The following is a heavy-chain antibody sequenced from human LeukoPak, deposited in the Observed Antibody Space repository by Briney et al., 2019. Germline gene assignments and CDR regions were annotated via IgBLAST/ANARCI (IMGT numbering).Heavy chain of an antibody. Sequence: GGSLRLSCAASGFTFDDYGMSWARQAPGKGLEWVSGINWNGGSTGYADSVKGRFTISRDNAKNSLYLQMNSLRAEGTALYYCARAHTYSSSWYLDYWGQGTLVTVSS. V-gene: IGHV3-20*04. CDR1: GFTFDDYG. D-gene: IGHD6-13*01. J-gene: IGHJ4*02. CDR3: ARAHTYSSSWYLDY. CDR2: INWNGGST.